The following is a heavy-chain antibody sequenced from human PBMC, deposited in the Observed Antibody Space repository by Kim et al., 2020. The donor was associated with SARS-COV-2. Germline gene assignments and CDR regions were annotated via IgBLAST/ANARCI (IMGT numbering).Heavy chain of an antibody. CDR1: GFTFSSYA. J-gene: IGHJ4*02. D-gene: IGHD2-2*02. CDR2: ISGSGGST. CDR3: AKRRYCSSTSCYRGEDY. Sequence: GGSLRLSCAASGFTFSSYAMSWVRQAPGKGLEWVSAISGSGGSTYYADSVKGRFTISRDNSKNTLYLQMNSLRAEDTAVYYCAKRRYCSSTSCYRGEDYWGQGTLVTVSS. V-gene: IGHV3-23*01.